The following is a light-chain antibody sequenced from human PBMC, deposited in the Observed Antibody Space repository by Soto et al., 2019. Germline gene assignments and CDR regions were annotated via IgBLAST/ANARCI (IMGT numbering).Light chain of an antibody. Sequence: LTKSPGTLSLSQGERATVSVRTILSVSVYLDWYQQKPGQAPRLLIYSASSRATGIPDRFSGSGSGTDFTLTISRLEPEDFAVYCCLQRSDWRTFGRGTNVDI. V-gene: IGKV3-11*01. J-gene: IGKJ1*01. CDR1: LSVSVY. CDR3: LQRSDWRT. CDR2: SAS.